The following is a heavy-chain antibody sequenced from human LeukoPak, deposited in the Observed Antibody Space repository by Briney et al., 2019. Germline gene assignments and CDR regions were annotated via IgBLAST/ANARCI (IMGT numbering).Heavy chain of an antibody. CDR1: GFTFNTYA. D-gene: IGHD6-19*01. V-gene: IGHV3-23*01. J-gene: IGHJ4*02. Sequence: GGSLRLSCAASGFTFNTYAMSWVRQAPGKGLEWDSAISGSDDSTYYAASVKGRFTISRDNSKSTLYLQMNSLRAEDTAMYYCARTDSSPYSPSDHWGQGTLVTVSS. CDR3: ARTDSSPYSPSDH. CDR2: ISGSDDST.